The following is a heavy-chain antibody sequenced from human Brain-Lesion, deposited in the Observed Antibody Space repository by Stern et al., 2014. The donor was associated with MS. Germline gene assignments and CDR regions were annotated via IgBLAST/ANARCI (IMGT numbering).Heavy chain of an antibody. Sequence: QVQLVQSGAEVKKPGASVKVSCKVSGYTLTELSMHWVRQAPRKGLEWMGGFDPEDGETSYAQNFQGRVTMTEDTSTDTAYMELSSLRSEDTAVYYCATLSPGAGGNYYRHFDYWGQGTLVTVSS. D-gene: IGHD1-26*01. V-gene: IGHV1-24*01. CDR1: GYTLTELS. CDR2: FDPEDGET. J-gene: IGHJ4*02. CDR3: ATLSPGAGGNYYRHFDY.